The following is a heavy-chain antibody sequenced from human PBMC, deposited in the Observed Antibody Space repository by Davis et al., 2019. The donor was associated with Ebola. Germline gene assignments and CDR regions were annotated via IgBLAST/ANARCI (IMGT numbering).Heavy chain of an antibody. CDR2: IYHSGST. J-gene: IGHJ4*02. CDR3: ASDDFGDVGPDY. V-gene: IGHV4-38-2*02. D-gene: IGHD4-17*01. CDR1: GYSISSGYY. Sequence: SETLSLTCTVSGYSISSGYYWGWIRQPPGKGLEWIGSIYHSGSTYYNPSLKSRVTISVDTSKNQFSLKLSSVTAADTAVYYRASDDFGDVGPDYWGQGTLVTVSS.